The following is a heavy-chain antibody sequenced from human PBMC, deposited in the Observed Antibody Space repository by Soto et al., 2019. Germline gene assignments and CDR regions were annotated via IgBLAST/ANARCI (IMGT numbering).Heavy chain of an antibody. Sequence: PSETLSLTCTVSGVSISSYCWSWIRQSPGKGLEWIGCIYYSGSTNYNPSLKSRVTISVDTSKNQFFLKLNSVTAADTAVYYCARDLQDYAFDIWGQGTVVTVSS. CDR1: GVSISSYC. CDR3: ARDLQDYAFDI. D-gene: IGHD2-15*01. J-gene: IGHJ3*02. V-gene: IGHV4-59*01. CDR2: IYYSGST.